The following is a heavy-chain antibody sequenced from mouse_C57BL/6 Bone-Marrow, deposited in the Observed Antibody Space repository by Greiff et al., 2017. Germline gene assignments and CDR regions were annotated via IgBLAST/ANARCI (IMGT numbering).Heavy chain of an antibody. CDR2: ISSGGDYI. CDR1: GFTFSSYA. D-gene: IGHD4-1*01. Sequence: EVMLVESGEGLVKPGGSLKLSCAASGFTFSSYAMSLVRQTSGKRLEWVAYISSGGDYIYYADTVKGRFTISRDNARNTLYLQVSSLKSEDTAMYYCARGTGTLGYFDVWGTGTTVTVSS. CDR3: ARGTGTLGYFDV. J-gene: IGHJ1*03. V-gene: IGHV5S21*01.